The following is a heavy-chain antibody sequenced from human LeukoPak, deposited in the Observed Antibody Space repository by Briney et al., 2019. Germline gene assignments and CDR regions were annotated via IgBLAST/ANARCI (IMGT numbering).Heavy chain of an antibody. V-gene: IGHV1-2*04. CDR3: ARDPGVPATAPPDY. J-gene: IGHJ4*02. Sequence: ASVKVSCKASGYTFTGYFMHWVRQAPGQGVEWMGWINPNSGGTNYAQKFQGWVTMTRDTSISTAYMELSRLRSDDTAVYYCARDPGVPATAPPDYWGQGTLVTVSS. CDR1: GYTFTGYF. CDR2: INPNSGGT. D-gene: IGHD2-2*01.